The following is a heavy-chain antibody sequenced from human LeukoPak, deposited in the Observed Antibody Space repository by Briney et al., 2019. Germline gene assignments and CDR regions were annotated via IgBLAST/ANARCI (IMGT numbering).Heavy chain of an antibody. CDR3: AREGRYYGSGSHRDGFDI. J-gene: IGHJ3*02. V-gene: IGHV3-11*04. D-gene: IGHD3-10*01. CDR1: GFTFSDYY. Sequence: GGSLRLSCAASGFTFSDYYMQWIRQTPGKGLEWISHISGSGSIIYYADSVKGRFTISRDNAKNSLYLQMNSLRAEDTAVYYCAREGRYYGSGSHRDGFDIWGQGTMVTVSS. CDR2: ISGSGSII.